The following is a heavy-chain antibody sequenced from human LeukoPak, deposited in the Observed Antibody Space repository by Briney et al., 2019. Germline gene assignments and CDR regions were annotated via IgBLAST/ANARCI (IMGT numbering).Heavy chain of an antibody. J-gene: IGHJ5*02. D-gene: IGHD6-19*01. Sequence: SETLSLTCTVSGGSISSSSYYWGWIRQPPGKGLEWIGSIYYSGSTYYNPSLKSRVTIAVDTSKHQFSLKLSSVTAADTAAYYCASQWLKMSNWFDPWGQGTLVTVSS. CDR1: GGSISSSSYY. CDR2: IYYSGST. V-gene: IGHV4-39*01. CDR3: ASQWLKMSNWFDP.